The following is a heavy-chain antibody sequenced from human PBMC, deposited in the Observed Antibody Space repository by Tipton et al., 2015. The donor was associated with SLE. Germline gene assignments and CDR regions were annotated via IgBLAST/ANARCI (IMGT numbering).Heavy chain of an antibody. Sequence: QSGPEVKKLGASVKVSCKASGYTFTSYGITWVRQAPGQGLEWMGWISAYNGNTNYAPKLQGRVTMTTDTSTNTADMELRSLRSGETGVFYCSRREWLWDYWVQGTLVTFSS. V-gene: IGHV1-18*01. J-gene: IGHJ4*02. D-gene: IGHD5-12*01. CDR2: ISAYNGNT. CDR3: SRREWLWDY. CDR1: GYTFTSYG.